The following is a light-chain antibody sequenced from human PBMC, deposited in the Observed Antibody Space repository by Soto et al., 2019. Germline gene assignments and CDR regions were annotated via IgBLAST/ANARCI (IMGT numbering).Light chain of an antibody. V-gene: IGKV3-15*01. Sequence: EIVLTQSPGTLSLSPGERATLSCRASQSVSSSYLAWYQQKPGQAPRLLIYGASTRAAIIPARFSGSGSGTEFTLTISSLQSEDFAVYYCQQYNKWPRTFGQGTKGDNK. CDR1: QSVSSSY. CDR3: QQYNKWPRT. CDR2: GAS. J-gene: IGKJ1*01.